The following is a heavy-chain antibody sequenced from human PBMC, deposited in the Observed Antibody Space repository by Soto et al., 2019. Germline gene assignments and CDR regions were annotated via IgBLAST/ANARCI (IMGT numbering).Heavy chain of an antibody. V-gene: IGHV3-48*01. CDR3: AKGVPGIAVAGTGYFQH. Sequence: GGSLRLSCVASGFRISNYDITWVRQAPGKALEWVSFISVSGAMLHADSVRGRFTISREEAKNSLYLQMNSLRAEDTAVYYCAKGVPGIAVAGTGYFQHWGQGT. D-gene: IGHD6-19*01. CDR1: GFRISNYD. J-gene: IGHJ1*01. CDR2: ISVSGAM.